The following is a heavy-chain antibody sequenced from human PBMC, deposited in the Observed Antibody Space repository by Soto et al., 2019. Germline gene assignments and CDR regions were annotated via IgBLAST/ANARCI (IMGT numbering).Heavy chain of an antibody. Sequence: QVQLQESGPGLVKPSQTLSLTCSVSGGSINSGGQYWSWIRQPPGKGLEWIGYVYYSGLTHYSPSLKSRVTISIDTSKKQFSLKLNSVTAADTGVYYCARRSPTGYVDPWGQGTRVTVSS. D-gene: IGHD5-12*01. CDR2: VYYSGLT. V-gene: IGHV4-31*03. J-gene: IGHJ5*02. CDR3: ARRSPTGYVDP. CDR1: GGSINSGGQY.